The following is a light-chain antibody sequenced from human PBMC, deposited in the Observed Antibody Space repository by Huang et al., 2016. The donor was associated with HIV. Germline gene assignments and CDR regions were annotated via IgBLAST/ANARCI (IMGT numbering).Light chain of an antibody. CDR1: QGISNS. J-gene: IGKJ1*01. Sequence: DIQMTQSPSSLSAFVGDTVTITCWASQGISNSVAWYQQKPGKSTKLLRYSASRLESGVPSRLRGGGAGTDYTLTINSLQPDDCATYYCQQYYTSPTFGQGSKVEIK. CDR3: QQYYTSPT. CDR2: SAS. V-gene: IGKV1-NL1*01.